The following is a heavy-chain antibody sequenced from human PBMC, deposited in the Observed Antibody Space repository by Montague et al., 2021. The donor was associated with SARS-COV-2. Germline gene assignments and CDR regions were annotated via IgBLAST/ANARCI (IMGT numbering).Heavy chain of an antibody. D-gene: IGHD6-13*01. CDR1: GGSINYYY. V-gene: IGHV4-4*07. CDR2: IYSSGNA. Sequence: SETLSLTCTVSGGSINYYYWHWLRQSAAKGLEWIGRIYSSGNANYSPSLKSRVTMSIDTSQNQFSLKLNSLTAADTAVYYCARGDQSQNGSWYFFDTWGQGALVTVSS. J-gene: IGHJ4*02. CDR3: ARGDQSQNGSWYFFDT.